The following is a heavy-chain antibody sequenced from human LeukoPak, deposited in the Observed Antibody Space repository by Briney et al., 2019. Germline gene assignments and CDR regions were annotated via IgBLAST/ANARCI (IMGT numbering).Heavy chain of an antibody. Sequence: PSETVSLTCAVSGYSISSGYYWGWIRQPPGKGLEWIGSIYHSGSTYYNPSLKSRVTISVDTSKNQFSLKLSSVTAADPAVYYCARRVSDYYYYMDVWGKGTTVTVSS. CDR3: ARRVSDYYYYMDV. CDR2: IYHSGST. D-gene: IGHD5/OR15-5a*01. J-gene: IGHJ6*03. V-gene: IGHV4-38-2*01. CDR1: GYSISSGYY.